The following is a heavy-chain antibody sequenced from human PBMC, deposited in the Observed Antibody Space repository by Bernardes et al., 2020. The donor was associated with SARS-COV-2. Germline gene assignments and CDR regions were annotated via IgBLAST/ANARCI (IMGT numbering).Heavy chain of an antibody. CDR3: AREISGDYSGFDY. J-gene: IGHJ4*02. CDR2: TSYSGTT. D-gene: IGHD4-17*01. Sequence: PESLSLTCTVSGGSFTYYYWNWIRQPPGKGLEWLGYTSYSGTTNYNPSPKSRVAMSLDTSKNQFSLQLSSVTAADTATYYCAREISGDYSGFDYWGQGTLVTVSS. V-gene: IGHV4-59*01. CDR1: GGSFTYYY.